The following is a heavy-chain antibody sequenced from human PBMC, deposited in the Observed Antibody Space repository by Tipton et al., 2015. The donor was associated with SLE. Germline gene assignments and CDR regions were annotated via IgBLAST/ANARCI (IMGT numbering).Heavy chain of an antibody. CDR3: AKDLDYGGNSGLDY. Sequence: GSLRLSCAASGFTFSDYYMSWIRQAPGKGLEWVSYISSSGSTKYYADSVKGRFTISRDNSKNTLYLQMNSLRAEDTAVYYCAKDLDYGGNSGLDYWGQGTLVTVSS. CDR2: ISSSGSTK. D-gene: IGHD4-23*01. CDR1: GFTFSDYY. V-gene: IGHV3-11*04. J-gene: IGHJ4*02.